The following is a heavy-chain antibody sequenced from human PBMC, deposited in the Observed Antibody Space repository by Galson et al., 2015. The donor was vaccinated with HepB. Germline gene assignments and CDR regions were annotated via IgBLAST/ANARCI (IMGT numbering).Heavy chain of an antibody. Sequence: SVKVSCKASGYTFIDYGISWVRQAPGQGLEWTGWISAYNGNIKYAQSLQGRVTMTTDTSTSTAYMELRSLRSDDTAVYYCARGSSGWGEYYFDYWGQGTLVTVSS. D-gene: IGHD6-19*01. CDR3: ARGSSGWGEYYFDY. CDR1: GYTFIDYG. V-gene: IGHV1-18*01. CDR2: ISAYNGNI. J-gene: IGHJ4*02.